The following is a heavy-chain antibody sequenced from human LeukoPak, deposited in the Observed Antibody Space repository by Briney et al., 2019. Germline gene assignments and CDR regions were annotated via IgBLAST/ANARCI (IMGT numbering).Heavy chain of an antibody. V-gene: IGHV4-59*01. CDR1: GGAISSYY. D-gene: IGHD2-15*01. Sequence: PSETLSLTCTVSGGAISSYYWSWIRQPPGKGLEWIGYIYYSGSTNYNPSLKSRVTISVDTSKNQFSLKLSSVTAADTAVYYCARVIGYCSGGSCPIYYYYGMDVWGQGTTVTVSS. CDR2: IYYSGST. J-gene: IGHJ6*02. CDR3: ARVIGYCSGGSCPIYYYYGMDV.